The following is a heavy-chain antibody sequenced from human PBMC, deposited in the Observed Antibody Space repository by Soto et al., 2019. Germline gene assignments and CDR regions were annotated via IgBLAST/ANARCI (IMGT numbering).Heavy chain of an antibody. CDR1: GFTFCRHW. J-gene: IGHJ6*02. CDR2: IKEDGSST. Sequence: GGSRTLSCAGAGFTFCRHWMTWVRQAPGKGLEWVANIKEDGSSTGYADFVKGRFTISRDNAKNTLYLQMNSLRAEDTAVYYCARDGRVGATGCMDVWGQGTTVTVSS. D-gene: IGHD1-26*01. CDR3: ARDGRVGATGCMDV. V-gene: IGHV3-7*01.